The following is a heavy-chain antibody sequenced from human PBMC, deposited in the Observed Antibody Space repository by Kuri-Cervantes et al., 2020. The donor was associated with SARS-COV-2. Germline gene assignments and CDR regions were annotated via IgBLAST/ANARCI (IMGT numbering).Heavy chain of an antibody. CDR2: IKKDGSEK. CDR1: GFSFSMYW. V-gene: IGHV3-7*01. D-gene: IGHD6-19*01. J-gene: IGHJ3*02. CDR3: AREQWLELDAFDI. Sequence: GESLKISCAASGFSFSMYWMSWVRQAPGKGLESVANIKKDGSEKYYVDSVKGRFTISRDNAKNSLYLQMNSLRAEDTAVYYCAREQWLELDAFDIWGQGTMVTVSS.